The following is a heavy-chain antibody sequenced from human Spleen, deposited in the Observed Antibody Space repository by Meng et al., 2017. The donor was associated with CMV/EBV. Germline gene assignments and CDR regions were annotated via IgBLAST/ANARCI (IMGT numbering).Heavy chain of an antibody. CDR2: ISSSSSTI. J-gene: IGHJ3*02. V-gene: IGHV3-48*04. D-gene: IGHD5-12*01. Sequence: GESLKISCAASGFTFSSYAMSWVRQAPGKGLEWVSYISSSSSTIYYADSVKGRFTISRDNAKNSLYLQMNSLRAEDTAVYYCARAFTSGLSYAFDIWGQGTMVTVSS. CDR3: ARAFTSGLSYAFDI. CDR1: GFTFSSYA.